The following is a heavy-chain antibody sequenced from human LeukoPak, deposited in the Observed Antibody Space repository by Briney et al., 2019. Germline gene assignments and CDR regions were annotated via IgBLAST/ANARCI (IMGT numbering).Heavy chain of an antibody. J-gene: IGHJ4*02. CDR2: ISYDGSNK. Sequence: GGSLRPSCAASGFTFSSYAMHWVRQAPGKGLEWVAVISYDGSNKYYADSVKGRFTISRDNSKNTLYLQMNSLRAEDTAVYYCARGLGYCSSTSCYGFDYWGQGTLVTVSS. CDR1: GFTFSSYA. D-gene: IGHD2-2*01. CDR3: ARGLGYCSSTSCYGFDY. V-gene: IGHV3-30*04.